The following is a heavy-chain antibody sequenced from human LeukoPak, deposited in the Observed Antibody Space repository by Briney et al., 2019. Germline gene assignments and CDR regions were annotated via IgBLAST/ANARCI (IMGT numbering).Heavy chain of an antibody. J-gene: IGHJ4*02. CDR2: ISSGSSKT. V-gene: IGHV3-30-3*01. Sequence: GGSLILPCAASAFTFSYYAMHWVRQAPGKGLEESAFISSGSSKTHFADSVKGRFTIPRDCSENTLYLQMNRLRCDDTDVYYCARGTKYYYDDSAYYYGYFDYWGQGTLVTVSS. CDR3: ARGTKYYYDDSAYYYGYFDY. CDR1: AFTFSYYA. D-gene: IGHD3-22*01.